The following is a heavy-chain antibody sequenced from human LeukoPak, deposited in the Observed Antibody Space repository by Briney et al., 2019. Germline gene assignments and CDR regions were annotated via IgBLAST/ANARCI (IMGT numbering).Heavy chain of an antibody. CDR2: ISTSGSTI. CDR1: GFTFSDYY. D-gene: IGHD3-10*02. J-gene: IGHJ6*04. Sequence: GGSLTLSCAVSGFTFSDYYMSWIRQAPGKGLEWVSYISTSGSTIYYADSVKGRFTISRDNAKNSLYLQMNSLRAEDTAVYYCAELGITMIGGVWGKGTTVTISS. CDR3: AELGITMIGGV. V-gene: IGHV3-11*04.